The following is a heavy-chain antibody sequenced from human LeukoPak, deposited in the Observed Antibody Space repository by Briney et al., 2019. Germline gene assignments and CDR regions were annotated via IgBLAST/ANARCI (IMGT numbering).Heavy chain of an antibody. CDR3: ARDQAKRGYSYGFRRNDY. D-gene: IGHD5-18*01. CDR2: IKQDGSEK. V-gene: IGHV3-7*01. CDR1: GFTFSSYA. J-gene: IGHJ4*02. Sequence: PGGSLRLSCAASGFTFSSYAMSWDRQAPGKGLEWVANIKQDGSEKYYVDSVKGRFTISRDNAKNSLYLQMNSLRAEDTAVYYCARDQAKRGYSYGFRRNDYWGQGTLVTVSS.